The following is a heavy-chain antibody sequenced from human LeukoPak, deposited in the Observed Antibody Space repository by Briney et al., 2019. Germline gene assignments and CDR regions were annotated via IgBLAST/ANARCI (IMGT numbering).Heavy chain of an antibody. CDR3: ARHPDLRWPRSFDY. CDR2: VYQSGST. CDR1: DYSISSGSY. D-gene: IGHD2-21*01. Sequence: SETLSLTCAVSDYSISSGSYWGWIRQPPGKGLEWIGSVYQSGSTYYSPSLKSRVTISVDTSNNQFSLKLTSVTAADTTIYYCARHPDLRWPRSFDYWGQGTLVSVSS. V-gene: IGHV4-38-2*01. J-gene: IGHJ4*02.